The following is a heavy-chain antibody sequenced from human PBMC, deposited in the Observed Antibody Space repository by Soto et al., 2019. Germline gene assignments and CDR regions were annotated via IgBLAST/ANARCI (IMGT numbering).Heavy chain of an antibody. Sequence: QVQLQESGPGLVKPSETLSLTCTVSGGSISTYYWSWIRQPPGKGLEWIGYIYYSGNTYYNPSLKSRVTMSIGTSTNQFSLKLSSVTAADTAVYYCARDPSSGYYAEEGFDYWGQGTLVTVSS. V-gene: IGHV4-59*01. CDR3: ARDPSSGYYAEEGFDY. CDR1: GGSISTYY. J-gene: IGHJ4*02. CDR2: IYYSGNT. D-gene: IGHD3-22*01.